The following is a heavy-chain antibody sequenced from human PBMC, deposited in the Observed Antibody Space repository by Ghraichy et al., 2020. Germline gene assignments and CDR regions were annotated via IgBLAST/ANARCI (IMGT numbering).Heavy chain of an antibody. CDR3: ARSRGPYCSGGSCYSPLSWFDP. CDR2: IIPIFGTA. J-gene: IGHJ5*02. Sequence: SVKVSCKASGGTFSSYAISWVRQAPGQGLEWMGGIIPIFGTANYAQKFQGRVTITADESTSTAYMELSSLRSEDTAVYYCARSRGPYCSGGSCYSPLSWFDPWGQGTLVTVSS. V-gene: IGHV1-69*13. CDR1: GGTFSSYA. D-gene: IGHD2-15*01.